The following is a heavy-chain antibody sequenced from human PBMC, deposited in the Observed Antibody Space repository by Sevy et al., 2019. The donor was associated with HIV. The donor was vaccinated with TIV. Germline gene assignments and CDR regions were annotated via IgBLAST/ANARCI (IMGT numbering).Heavy chain of an antibody. CDR1: GFTFSTYA. CDR3: AKDRVSGTYYSGDFDY. V-gene: IGHV3-23*01. J-gene: IGHJ4*02. CDR2: ISGSGSST. D-gene: IGHD3-10*01. Sequence: GGSLRLSCAASGFTFSTYAMTCVRQAPGGGLEWVSVISGSGSSTYYADSAKGRFTISRDNSKNTLYLQMNSLRADDTAVYYCAKDRVSGTYYSGDFDYWGQGTLVTVSS.